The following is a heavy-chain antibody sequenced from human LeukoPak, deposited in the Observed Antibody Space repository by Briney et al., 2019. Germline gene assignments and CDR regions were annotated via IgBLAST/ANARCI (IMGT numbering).Heavy chain of an antibody. CDR2: ISWDGAGT. CDR1: GFTFDDYT. J-gene: IGHJ4*02. CDR3: AKGEGVAARRGVDY. D-gene: IGHD6-6*01. Sequence: GGSLRLSCAASGFTFDDYTMHWVRQAPGKGLEWVSLISWDGAGTYYADSMKGRFTISRDNSKNSLYLQMNSLRTEDTALYYCAKGEGVAARRGVDYWGQGTLVTVSS. V-gene: IGHV3-43*01.